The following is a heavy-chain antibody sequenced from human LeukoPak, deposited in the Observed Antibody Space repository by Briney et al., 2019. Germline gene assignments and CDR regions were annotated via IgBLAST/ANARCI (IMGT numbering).Heavy chain of an antibody. D-gene: IGHD3-10*01. J-gene: IGHJ4*02. CDR3: ARTRYYYNSRSYGAPYYFDY. CDR2: IDYSGSI. CDR1: GGSISSYY. Sequence: SETLSLTCTVSGGSISSYYWSWIRQPPGKGLEWIGYIDYSGSINYNSSLKSRITISVDTSKNQFSLKLSSVTAADTAVYYCARTRYYYNSRSYGAPYYFDYWGQGTLVTVSS. V-gene: IGHV4-59*08.